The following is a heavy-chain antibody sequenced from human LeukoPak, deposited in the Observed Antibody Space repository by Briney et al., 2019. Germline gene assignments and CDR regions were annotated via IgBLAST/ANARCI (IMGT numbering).Heavy chain of an antibody. J-gene: IGHJ4*02. Sequence: ASVKVSCKASGYTFTSHYMHWVRQAPGQGLEWMGIINPSNGGTTYAQKFQGRVTMTRDTSTSTVYMGLSSLGSEDTAMYYCAGVTGASGSGFDYWGQGTLVTVSS. V-gene: IGHV1-46*01. CDR1: GYTFTSHY. CDR2: INPSNGGT. D-gene: IGHD3-10*01. CDR3: AGVTGASGSGFDY.